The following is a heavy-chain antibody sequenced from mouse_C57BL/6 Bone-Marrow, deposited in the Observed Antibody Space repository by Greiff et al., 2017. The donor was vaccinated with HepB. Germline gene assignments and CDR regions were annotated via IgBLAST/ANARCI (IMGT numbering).Heavy chain of an antibody. CDR2: ISNGGGST. CDR3: ARPRSSYGAMDY. D-gene: IGHD1-1*01. CDR1: GFTFSDYY. J-gene: IGHJ4*01. V-gene: IGHV5-12*01. Sequence: DVMLVESGGGLVQPGGSLKLSCAASGFTFSDYYMYWVRQTPEKRLEWVAYISNGGGSTYYPDTVKGRFTISRDNAKNTLYLQMSRLKSEDTAMYYCARPRSSYGAMDYWGQGTSVTVSS.